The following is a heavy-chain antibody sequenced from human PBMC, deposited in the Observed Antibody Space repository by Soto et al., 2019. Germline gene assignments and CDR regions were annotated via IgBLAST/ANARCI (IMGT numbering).Heavy chain of an antibody. CDR2: IPHGGNP. D-gene: IGHD3-22*01. V-gene: IGHV4-4*02. CDR3: ARVSDYYDSSGYYFNDAFDI. CDR1: GDSISSRNW. J-gene: IGHJ3*02. Sequence: SETLSLTCTVSGDSISSRNWWNWVRQPPGKGLEFLGQIPHGGNPNYNPSLQSRVTISLDRSKNQFSLKLSSVTAADTAVYYCARVSDYYDSSGYYFNDAFDIWGQGTMVTVSS.